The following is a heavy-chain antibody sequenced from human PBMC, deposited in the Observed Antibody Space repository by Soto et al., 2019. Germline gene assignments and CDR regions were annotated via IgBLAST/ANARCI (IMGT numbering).Heavy chain of an antibody. CDR3: ARESGGTTATLDYYYFYMDV. CDR1: GYAFSQFY. CDR2: INPNSGRT. D-gene: IGHD4-17*01. V-gene: IGHV1-2*04. Sequence: QVQLVQSGAEVKKSGASVKVSCKASGYAFSQFYIHWMRQAPGQGLEWMGWINPNSGRTKFAQNLQGWVTMTRDTSIKTVYMELSGLRSDATAVYYCARESGGTTATLDYYYFYMDVWGKGTTVTVSS. J-gene: IGHJ6*03.